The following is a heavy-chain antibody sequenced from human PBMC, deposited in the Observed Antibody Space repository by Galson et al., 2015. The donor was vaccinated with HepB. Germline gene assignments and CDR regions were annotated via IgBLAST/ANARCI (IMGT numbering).Heavy chain of an antibody. CDR1: GGTFSSYT. J-gene: IGHJ5*02. Sequence: SVKVSCKASGGTFSSYTISWVRQAPGQGLEWMGRIIPILGIANYAQKFQGRVTITADKSTSTAYMELSSLRSEDTAVYYCARGWAVGATLHWFDPWGQGTLVTVSS. D-gene: IGHD1-26*01. V-gene: IGHV1-69*02. CDR2: IIPILGIA. CDR3: ARGWAVGATLHWFDP.